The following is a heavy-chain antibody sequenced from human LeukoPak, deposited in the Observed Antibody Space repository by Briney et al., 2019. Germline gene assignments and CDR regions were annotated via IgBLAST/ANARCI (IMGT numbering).Heavy chain of an antibody. Sequence: GGTLRLSCAASGFTFSSYGMSWVRQAPGKGLEWVSAISGSGGSTYYADSVKGRFTISRDNSRNTLYLQMNSLRAEDTAVYYCAKVWYSSSWYWFDPWGQGTLVTVSS. CDR2: ISGSGGST. CDR3: AKVWYSSSWYWFDP. V-gene: IGHV3-23*01. D-gene: IGHD6-13*01. CDR1: GFTFSSYG. J-gene: IGHJ5*02.